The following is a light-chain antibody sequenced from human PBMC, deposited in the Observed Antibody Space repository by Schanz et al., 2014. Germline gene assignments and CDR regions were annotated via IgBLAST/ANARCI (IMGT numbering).Light chain of an antibody. J-gene: IGKJ2*01. CDR3: QQYGDSPYT. Sequence: EIVLTQSPATLSLSPGERATLSCRASQRVSSYLAWYQQKPGQAPRLLIYDASNRATGIPARFSGSGSGTDFTLTISRLEPEDFAVYYCQQYGDSPYTFGQGTKLEIK. CDR1: QRVSSY. V-gene: IGKV3-11*01. CDR2: DAS.